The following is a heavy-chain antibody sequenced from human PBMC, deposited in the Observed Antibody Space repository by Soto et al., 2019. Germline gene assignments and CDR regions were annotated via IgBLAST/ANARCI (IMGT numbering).Heavy chain of an antibody. Sequence: PSETLSLTCTVSGGSISSYYWSWIRQPPGKGLEWIGYIYYTGITYYNSSLMSRVTISIDTSRNQFSLILRSVTAADTAVYYCAGRYGDPYSFDYWGQGALVTVSS. CDR3: AGRYGDPYSFDY. J-gene: IGHJ4*02. CDR1: GGSISSYY. CDR2: IYYTGIT. D-gene: IGHD4-17*01. V-gene: IGHV4-59*04.